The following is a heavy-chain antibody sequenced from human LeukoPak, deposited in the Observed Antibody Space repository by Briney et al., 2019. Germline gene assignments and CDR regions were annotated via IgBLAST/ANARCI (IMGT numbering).Heavy chain of an antibody. D-gene: IGHD2-15*01. V-gene: IGHV1-8*03. Sequence: ASVKVSCKASGYTFTSYDINWVRQATGQGREWMGWMNPNSGNTGYAQKFQGRVTITRNTSISTAYMELSSLRSEDTAVYYCARGRRYCSGGSCYSLDPWGQGTLVTVSS. CDR2: MNPNSGNT. CDR3: ARGRRYCSGGSCYSLDP. CDR1: GYTFTSYD. J-gene: IGHJ5*02.